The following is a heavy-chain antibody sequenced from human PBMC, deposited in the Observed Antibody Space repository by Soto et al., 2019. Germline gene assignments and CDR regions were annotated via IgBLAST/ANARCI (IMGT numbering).Heavy chain of an antibody. CDR1: GGSISSGGYY. Sequence: SETLSLTCTVSGGSISSGGYYWSWIRQHPGKGLEWIGYIYYSGSTYYNPSLKSRVTISVDTSKNQFSLKLSSVTAADTAVYYCARDRRAGIDSSGYPRYNWFDPWGQGTLVTVSS. V-gene: IGHV4-31*03. CDR3: ARDRRAGIDSSGYPRYNWFDP. D-gene: IGHD3-22*01. CDR2: IYYSGST. J-gene: IGHJ5*02.